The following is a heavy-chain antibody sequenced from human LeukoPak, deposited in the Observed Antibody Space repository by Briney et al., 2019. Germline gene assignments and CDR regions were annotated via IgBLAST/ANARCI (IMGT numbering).Heavy chain of an antibody. Sequence: GASVKVSCTASGYTFTGYYMHWVRQAPGQGLEWMGRINPNSGGTNSAQKFQGRVTMTRDTSITTAYMELSSLRSDDTAVYYCARAYGSGSYFAFDIWGQGTMVTVSS. J-gene: IGHJ3*02. V-gene: IGHV1-2*06. CDR3: ARAYGSGSYFAFDI. D-gene: IGHD3-10*01. CDR2: INPNSGGT. CDR1: GYTFTGYY.